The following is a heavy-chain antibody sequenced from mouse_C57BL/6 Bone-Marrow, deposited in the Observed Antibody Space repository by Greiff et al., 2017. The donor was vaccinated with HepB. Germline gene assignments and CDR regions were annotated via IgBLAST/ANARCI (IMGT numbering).Heavy chain of an antibody. V-gene: IGHV5-6*01. CDR1: GFTFSSYG. Sequence: EVKLVESGGDLVKPGGSLKLSCAASGFTFSSYGMSWVRQTPDKRLEWVATISSGGSYTYYPDSVKGRFPISRDNAKNTLYLQMSSLKSEDTAMYYCARHGNYYGPFAYWGQGTLVTVSA. CDR3: ARHGNYYGPFAY. D-gene: IGHD1-1*01. CDR2: ISSGGSYT. J-gene: IGHJ3*01.